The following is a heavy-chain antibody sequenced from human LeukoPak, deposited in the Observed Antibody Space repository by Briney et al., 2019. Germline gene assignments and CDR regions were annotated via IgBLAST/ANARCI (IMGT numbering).Heavy chain of an antibody. J-gene: IGHJ5*02. CDR1: GYTFTSYD. V-gene: IGHV1-69*04. Sequence: ASVKVSCKASGYTFTSYDINWVRQATGQGLEWMGRIIPILGIANYAQKFQGRVTITADKSTSTAYMELSSLRSEDTAVYYCARGAHYYGSGSYFRWFDPWGQGTLVTVSS. D-gene: IGHD3-10*01. CDR2: IIPILGIA. CDR3: ARGAHYYGSGSYFRWFDP.